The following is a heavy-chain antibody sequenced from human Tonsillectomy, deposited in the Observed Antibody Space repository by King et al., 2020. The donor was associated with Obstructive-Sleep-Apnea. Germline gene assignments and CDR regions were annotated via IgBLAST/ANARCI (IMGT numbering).Heavy chain of an antibody. V-gene: IGHV5-51*01. CDR3: AGLTTMVRGATYWYFDL. CDR1: GYSFTSYW. CDR2: IYPGDSDT. D-gene: IGHD3-10*01. Sequence: VQLVESGAEVKKPGESLKISCKGSGYSFTSYWIGWVRQMPGKGLEWMGIIYPGDSDTSYSPSFQGQVTISADKSISTAYLQWSSLKASDTAMYDCAGLTTMVRGATYWYFDLWGRGTLVTVSS. J-gene: IGHJ2*01.